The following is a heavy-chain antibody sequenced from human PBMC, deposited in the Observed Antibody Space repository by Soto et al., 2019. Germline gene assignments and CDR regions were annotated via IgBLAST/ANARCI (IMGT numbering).Heavy chain of an antibody. V-gene: IGHV4-59*01. CDR2: IYNSGST. CDR1: GGSFSSYY. J-gene: IGHJ6*03. CDR3: ARASATYYSLGGDYYYSYMDV. Sequence: QVQLQESGPGLVKPSETLSLTCTVSGGSFSSYYWSWIRQPPGKGLELIGYIYNSGSTNYNPSLKSRVTISVDTSKNQFSLKLSSVTAADTAVYYCARASATYYSLGGDYYYSYMDVWGKGTTVTVSS. D-gene: IGHD3-10*01.